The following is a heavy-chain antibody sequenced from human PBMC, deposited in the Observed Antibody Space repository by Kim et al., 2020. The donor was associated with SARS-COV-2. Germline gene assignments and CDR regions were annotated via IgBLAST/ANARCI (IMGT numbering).Heavy chain of an antibody. Sequence: SETLSLTCTVSGGSISSNSYFWGWIRQPPGKGLEWIGNMYYTGSTDYNPSLKSRVTISVDTSKNQFSLNLSSVTAADTAVYYCARSGYSYLFLFDRWFDPWGQGTLVTVSS. CDR1: GGSISSNSYF. V-gene: IGHV4-39*01. CDR3: ARSGYSYLFLFDRWFDP. D-gene: IGHD5-18*01. CDR2: MYYTGST. J-gene: IGHJ5*02.